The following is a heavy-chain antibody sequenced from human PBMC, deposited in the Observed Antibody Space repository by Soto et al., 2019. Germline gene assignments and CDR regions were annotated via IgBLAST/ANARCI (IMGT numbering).Heavy chain of an antibody. J-gene: IGHJ4*02. V-gene: IGHV3-72*01. CDR2: SRDRTKSYTT. Sequence: GGSLRLSCAASGFTFTDHYMDWVRQAPGKGLEWVGRSRDRTKSYTTEYAASVKGRFTISRDDSKNSLFLQMNSLKADDTAVYYCARVGPGTTRYFDYWGLGTLVTVSS. CDR3: ARVGPGTTRYFDY. CDR1: GFTFTDHY. D-gene: IGHD1-1*01.